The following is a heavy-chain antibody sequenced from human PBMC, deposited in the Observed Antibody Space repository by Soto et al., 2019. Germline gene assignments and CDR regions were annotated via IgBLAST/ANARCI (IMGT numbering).Heavy chain of an antibody. CDR2: INQDGSDK. CDR3: ASRGDYYDT. CDR1: GFTFSTYW. J-gene: IGHJ5*02. Sequence: EVQLVESGGGLVQPGVSLRLSCAASGFTFSTYWMTWVRQAPGKGLEWVANINQDGSDKYYVDSVEARFTISRDNAKNSLYLQMNSLRAEDTAVYYCASRGDYYDTWGQGTLVTVSS. V-gene: IGHV3-7*01. D-gene: IGHD3-22*01.